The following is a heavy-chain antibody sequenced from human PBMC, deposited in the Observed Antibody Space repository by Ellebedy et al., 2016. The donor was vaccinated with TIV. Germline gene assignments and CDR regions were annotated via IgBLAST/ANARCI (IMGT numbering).Heavy chain of an antibody. D-gene: IGHD6-19*01. V-gene: IGHV1-2*04. CDR1: GYTFTGYY. CDR2: INPNSGGT. J-gene: IGHJ4*02. Sequence: ASVKVSXXASGYTFTGYYMHWVRQAPGQGLEWMGWINPNSGGTNYAQKFQGWVTMTRDTSISTAYMELSRLRSDDTAVYYCARDHTRAVAGTGYWGQGTLVTVSS. CDR3: ARDHTRAVAGTGY.